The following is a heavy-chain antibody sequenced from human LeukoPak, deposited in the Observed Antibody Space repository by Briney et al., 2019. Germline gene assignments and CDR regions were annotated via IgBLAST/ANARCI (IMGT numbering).Heavy chain of an antibody. V-gene: IGHV4-39*07. J-gene: IGHJ2*01. CDR1: GGSISSGDYY. CDR3: ARRGSGSSSRLGWYFDL. Sequence: SETLSLTCTVSGGSISSGDYYWSWIRQPPGKGLEWIGEINHSGSTNYNPSLKSRVTISVDTSKNQFSLKLSSVTAADTAVYYCARRGSGSSSRLGWYFDLWGRGTLVTVSS. D-gene: IGHD6-13*01. CDR2: INHSGST.